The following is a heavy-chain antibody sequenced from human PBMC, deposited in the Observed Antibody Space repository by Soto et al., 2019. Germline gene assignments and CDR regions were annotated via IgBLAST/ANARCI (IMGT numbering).Heavy chain of an antibody. CDR1: GYTFTSHE. CDR2: MNPDSGNT. Sequence: QVQLVQSGAEVKKPGASVKVSCKTSGYTFTSHEINWVRQATGQGLEWMGWMNPDSGNTASAQKFQGRVTMTRDTTINTAYMELSSLRSEDTAVYYCARGRMAYDSSVYQEIQHWGQGTLVTVSS. J-gene: IGHJ1*01. CDR3: ARGRMAYDSSVYQEIQH. V-gene: IGHV1-8*01. D-gene: IGHD3-22*01.